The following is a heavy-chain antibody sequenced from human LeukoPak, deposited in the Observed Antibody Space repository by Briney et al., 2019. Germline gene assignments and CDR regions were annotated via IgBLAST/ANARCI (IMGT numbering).Heavy chain of an antibody. D-gene: IGHD6-6*01. Sequence: PGGSLRLSCAASGLTFADYTMHWVRQAPGKGLEWVSLISRNGVATKYADSVRGRFTISRDNSKNSLYLQMNSLRTEDSALYYCAKVLGSSPDFDYWGQGTLVTVSS. CDR3: AKVLGSSPDFDY. CDR1: GLTFADYT. J-gene: IGHJ4*02. V-gene: IGHV3-43*01. CDR2: ISRNGVAT.